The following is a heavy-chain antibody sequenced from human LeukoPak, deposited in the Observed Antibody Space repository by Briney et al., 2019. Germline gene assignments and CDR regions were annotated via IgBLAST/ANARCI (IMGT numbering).Heavy chain of an antibody. Sequence: GASVKVSCKASGYTFTSYYMHWVRQAPGQGLEWMGIINPSGGSTSYAQKFQGRVTMTRDTSTSTVYMELSSLRSEDTAVYYCARSTPKIPLLLWFGEKNWFDPWGQGTLVTVSS. CDR1: GYTFTSYY. CDR3: ARSTPKIPLLLWFGEKNWFDP. J-gene: IGHJ5*02. D-gene: IGHD3-10*01. V-gene: IGHV1-46*01. CDR2: INPSGGST.